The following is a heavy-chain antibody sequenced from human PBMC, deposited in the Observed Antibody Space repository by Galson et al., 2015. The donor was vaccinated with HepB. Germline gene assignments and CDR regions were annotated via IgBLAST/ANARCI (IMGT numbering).Heavy chain of an antibody. Sequence: CAISGDSVSSNSAVWNWIRQSPSRGLGWLGRTYYRSKWYKDYALFVKSRTTINADTSRNQISLQLNSMTPEDTAVYYCAYGVDVWGQGTTVTVSS. J-gene: IGHJ6*02. CDR3: AYGVDV. CDR1: GDSVSSNSAV. CDR2: TYYRSKWYK. V-gene: IGHV6-1*01.